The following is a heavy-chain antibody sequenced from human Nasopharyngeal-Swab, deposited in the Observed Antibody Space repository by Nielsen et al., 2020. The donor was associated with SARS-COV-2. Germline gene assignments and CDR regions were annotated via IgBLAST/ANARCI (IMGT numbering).Heavy chain of an antibody. CDR1: GGSFRNYY. CDR2: FKYGGSS. Sequence: SQTLSLTCAVFGGSFRNYYWTWIRQPPGKELEWIGEFKYGGSSNYNPSLKSRVTMSLDTSKNQFSLELSSVTAADTAVYYCARGAPSSYWFDPWGQGTLVTVSS. V-gene: IGHV4-34*01. CDR3: ARGAPSSYWFDP. J-gene: IGHJ5*02.